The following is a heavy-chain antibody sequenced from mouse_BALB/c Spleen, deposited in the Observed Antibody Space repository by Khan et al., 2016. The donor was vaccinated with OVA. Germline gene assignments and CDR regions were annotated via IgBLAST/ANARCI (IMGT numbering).Heavy chain of an antibody. CDR3: ARRFLFYYGHSYDYAMDY. V-gene: IGHV1-19*01. D-gene: IGHD1-1*01. CDR1: GYTFTDYY. J-gene: IGHJ4*01. Sequence: VQLQQPGPELVKPGASVKMSCKASGYTFTDYYMDWVKQSHGESFEWIGRVNPYNGGTTYNQKFKGKATLTGDKSSSTAYMELNSLTSEDSAVYYCARRFLFYYGHSYDYAMDYWGQGTSVTVSS. CDR2: VNPYNGGT.